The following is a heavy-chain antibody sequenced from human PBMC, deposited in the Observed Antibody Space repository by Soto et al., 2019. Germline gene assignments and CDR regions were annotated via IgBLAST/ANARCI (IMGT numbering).Heavy chain of an antibody. D-gene: IGHD6-19*01. CDR2: ISYDGSNE. J-gene: IGHJ4*02. Sequence: GGSLRLSCAASGFTFSSYGMHWVRQAPGKGLEWVALISYDGSNEYYTDSVKGRFTISRDNSKSTLYLQMNSLRAEDTAVYYCAKDRLSGWDSFDHWGQGTLVTVSS. V-gene: IGHV3-30*18. CDR3: AKDRLSGWDSFDH. CDR1: GFTFSSYG.